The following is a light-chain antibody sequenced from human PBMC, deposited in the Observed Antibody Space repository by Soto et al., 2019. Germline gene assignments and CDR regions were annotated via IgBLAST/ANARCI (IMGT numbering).Light chain of an antibody. J-gene: IGLJ2*01. CDR1: SSDIGAYNS. CDR2: EGG. CDR3: CSFGPRRTLV. V-gene: IGLV2-23*01. Sequence: QSVLTQPASVSGSPGQSITISCTGTSSDIGAYNSVSWYQQHPGKAPKLMIYEGGKRPSGVSNRFSGSKSGNTASLTISGLQAEDEADYYFCSFGPRRTLVFGGGTQLTVL.